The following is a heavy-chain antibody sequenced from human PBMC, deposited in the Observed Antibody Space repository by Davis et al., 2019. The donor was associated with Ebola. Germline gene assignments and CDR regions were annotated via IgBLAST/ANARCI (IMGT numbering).Heavy chain of an antibody. CDR3: ARLHEGD. CDR2: INHSGST. CDR1: GGYISGYY. J-gene: IGHJ3*01. V-gene: IGHV4-34*01. Sequence: MPSETLSLTCTVSGGYISGYYWSWIRQPPGRGLEWIGEINHSGSTNYNPSLKSRVTISVDTSKNQFSLNLSSVTAADTAVYYCARLHEGDWGQGTMVTVSS. D-gene: IGHD3-16*01.